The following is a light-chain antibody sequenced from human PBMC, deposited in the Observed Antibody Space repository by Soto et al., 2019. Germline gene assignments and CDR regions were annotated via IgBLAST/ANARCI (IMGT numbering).Light chain of an antibody. Sequence: EIVLTQSPGTVSLSPGERATLSCRASQSVSSSYLAWYQQKPGQAPRLLIYGASSRATGIPDRFSGSGSGTDFTLTISRLEPEDFATYYCQHFRSFPITFGQGTRLEIK. CDR1: QSVSSSY. V-gene: IGKV3-20*01. CDR2: GAS. CDR3: QHFRSFPIT. J-gene: IGKJ5*01.